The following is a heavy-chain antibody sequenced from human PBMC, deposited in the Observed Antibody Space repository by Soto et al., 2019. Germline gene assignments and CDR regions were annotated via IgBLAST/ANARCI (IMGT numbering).Heavy chain of an antibody. Sequence: PGGSLRLSCAVSGFTFSSHAMGWLRQAPGTGPEWVAFVDGSGYDTSYADSVKGRFTISRDNSDNSLYLHMGSLRADDTVVYYCARPARECNSPGCANWGQGTLVTVSS. CDR2: VDGSGYDT. CDR1: GFTFSSHA. V-gene: IGHV3-23*01. CDR3: ARPARECNSPGCAN. D-gene: IGHD2-2*01. J-gene: IGHJ4*02.